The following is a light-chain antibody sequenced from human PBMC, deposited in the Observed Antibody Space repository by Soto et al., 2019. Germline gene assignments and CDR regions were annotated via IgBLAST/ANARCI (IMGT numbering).Light chain of an antibody. V-gene: IGLV1-47*01. CDR3: AAWDDSLSGHVV. J-gene: IGLJ2*01. CDR1: SSNVGINY. CDR2: RNI. Sequence: QSVLTQPPSASGTPGQRVTISCSGSSSNVGINYVYWYQHLPGAAPKLLLYRNIQRPSGVPDRFSASKSGTSASLAISGLRSEDEADYYCAAWDDSLSGHVVFGVGTKLTAL.